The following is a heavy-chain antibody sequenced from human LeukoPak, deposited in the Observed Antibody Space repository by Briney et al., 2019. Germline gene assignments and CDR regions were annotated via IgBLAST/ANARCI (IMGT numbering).Heavy chain of an antibody. J-gene: IGHJ4*02. V-gene: IGHV1-18*04. CDR1: GYTFTNYD. Sequence: ASVKVSCKTSGYTFTNYDITWVRQAPGQGLEWMGWIRGYNGYINYAQKFQGRATMTTDTSTSTAYMELRSLRSDDTAVYYCARDGITAVRGDRPPFDFWGQGTLVTVSS. D-gene: IGHD3-10*01. CDR2: IRGYNGYI. CDR3: ARDGITAVRGDRPPFDF.